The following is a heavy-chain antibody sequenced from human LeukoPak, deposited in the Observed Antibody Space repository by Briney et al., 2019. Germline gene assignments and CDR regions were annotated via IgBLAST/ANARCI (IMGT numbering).Heavy chain of an antibody. V-gene: IGHV3-23*01. CDR3: ALNRGAHPRPPFDD. Sequence: QPGGSLRLSCAGSGFPFSSYPISWVRQPPGKGLEWVSAITASGDSTYSADSVKGRFTISRDNSRNTLFLEMSSLRAEGTAVYYCALNRGAHPRPPFDDWGPGTLVTVSS. CDR2: ITASGDST. J-gene: IGHJ4*02. CDR1: GFPFSSYP. D-gene: IGHD2-15*01.